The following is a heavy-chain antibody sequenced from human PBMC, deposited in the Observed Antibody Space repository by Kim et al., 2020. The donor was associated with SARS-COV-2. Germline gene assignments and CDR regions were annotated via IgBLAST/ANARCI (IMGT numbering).Heavy chain of an antibody. J-gene: IGHJ3*02. D-gene: IGHD5-12*01. CDR3: ARATTDIVATIIAFDI. Sequence: SGGYYWSWIRQPPGKGLEWIGYIYYSGSTYYNPSLKSRVTISVDTSKNQFSLKLSSVTAADTAVYYCARATTDIVATIIAFDIWGQGTMV. CDR1: SGGYY. CDR2: IYYSGST. V-gene: IGHV4-31*02.